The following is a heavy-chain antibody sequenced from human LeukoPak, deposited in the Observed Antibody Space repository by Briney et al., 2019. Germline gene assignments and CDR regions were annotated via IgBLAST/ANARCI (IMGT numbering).Heavy chain of an antibody. J-gene: IGHJ6*03. Sequence: PSETLSLTCTVSGGSISSSSYYWGWIRQLPGKGLEWIGSIYYSGSTYYNPSLKSRVTISVDTSKNQFSLKLSSVTAADTAVYYCARISTRGYYYYMDVWGKGTTVTVSS. D-gene: IGHD2/OR15-2a*01. CDR1: GGSISSSSYY. CDR3: ARISTRGYYYYMDV. V-gene: IGHV4-39*01. CDR2: IYYSGST.